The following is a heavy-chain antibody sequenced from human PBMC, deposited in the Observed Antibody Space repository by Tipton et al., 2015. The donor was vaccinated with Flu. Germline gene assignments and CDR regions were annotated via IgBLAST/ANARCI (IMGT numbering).Heavy chain of an antibody. CDR2: ISYTGRP. CDR1: DGSITVYY. CDR3: ARGVIRGDHSYGFDV. V-gene: IGHV4-59*01. Sequence: TLSLTCTVSDGSITVYYWSWIRRPPGKGLEYIGFISYTGRPNYNPSLKSRLAISLDASNHQFSLRLRSVSAADSAVYYCARGVIRGDHSYGFDVWGQGTTVTVSS. J-gene: IGHJ6*02. D-gene: IGHD2-21*01.